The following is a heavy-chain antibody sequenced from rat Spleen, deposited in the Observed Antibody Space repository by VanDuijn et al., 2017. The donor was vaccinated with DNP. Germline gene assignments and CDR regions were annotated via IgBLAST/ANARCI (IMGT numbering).Heavy chain of an antibody. J-gene: IGHJ3*01. D-gene: IGHD1-11*01. CDR1: GFTFSDYN. V-gene: IGHV5S10*01. CDR2: IIYDGSRT. Sequence: EVQLVESGGGLVQPGRSLKLSCAASGFTFSDYNMAWVRQAPKKGLEWVATIIYDGSRTYYRDSVKGRFTISRDNAKSTLYLQMDSLRSEDTATYYCATSYGGRGFAYWGQGTLVTVSS. CDR3: ATSYGGRGFAY.